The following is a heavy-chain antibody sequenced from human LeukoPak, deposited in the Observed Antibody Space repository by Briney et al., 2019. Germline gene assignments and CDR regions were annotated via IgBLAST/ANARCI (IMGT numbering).Heavy chain of an antibody. D-gene: IGHD3-3*01. Sequence: SETLSLXCTVSGGSISSSSYYWGWSRQPPGKGLEWIGSIYYSGITYYNPSLKSRVTISVDTSKNQFSLKLSSVTAADTAVYYCARTDFWSGYLFDPWGQGTLVTVSS. CDR2: IYYSGIT. J-gene: IGHJ5*02. CDR1: GGSISSSSYY. CDR3: ARTDFWSGYLFDP. V-gene: IGHV4-39*01.